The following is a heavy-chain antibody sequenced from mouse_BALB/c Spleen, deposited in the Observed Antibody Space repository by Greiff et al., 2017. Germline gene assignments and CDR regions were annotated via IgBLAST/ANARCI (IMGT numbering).Heavy chain of an antibody. Sequence: EVQLQQSGPELVKPGASVKISCKASGYTFTDYNMHWVKQSHGKSLEWIGYIYPYNGGTGYNQKFKSKATLTVDNSSSTAYMELRSLTSEDSAVYYCARGPLLRWYFDVWGAGTTVTVSS. CDR3: ARGPLLRWYFDV. J-gene: IGHJ1*01. D-gene: IGHD1-2*01. CDR1: GYTFTDYN. CDR2: IYPYNGGT. V-gene: IGHV1S29*02.